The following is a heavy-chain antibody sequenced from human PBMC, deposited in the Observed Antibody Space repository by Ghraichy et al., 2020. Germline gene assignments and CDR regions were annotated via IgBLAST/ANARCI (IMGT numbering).Heavy chain of an antibody. Sequence: SVKVSCKASGGTFSSYAISWVRQAPGQGLEWMGGIIPIFGTANYAQKFQGRVTITTDESTSTAYMELSSLRSEDTAVYYCARDGAVVVHDAFDIWGQGTMVTVSS. CDR3: ARDGAVVVHDAFDI. V-gene: IGHV1-69*05. J-gene: IGHJ3*02. CDR2: IIPIFGTA. D-gene: IGHD3-22*01. CDR1: GGTFSSYA.